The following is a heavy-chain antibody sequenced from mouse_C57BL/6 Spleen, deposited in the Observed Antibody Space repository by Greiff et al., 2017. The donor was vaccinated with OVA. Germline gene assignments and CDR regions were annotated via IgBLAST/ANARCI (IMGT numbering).Heavy chain of an antibody. D-gene: IGHD2-3*01. V-gene: IGHV1-69*01. CDR3: ARGDGYYPYWYFDV. Sequence: QLKLQQPVAELVMPGASVKLSCKASGYTFTSYWMHWVKQRPGQGLEWIGEIDPSDSYTNYNQKFKGKSTLTVDKSSPPAYMQLSSLTSEDSAVYYCARGDGYYPYWYFDVWGTGTTVTVSS. J-gene: IGHJ1*03. CDR1: GYTFTSYW. CDR2: IDPSDSYT.